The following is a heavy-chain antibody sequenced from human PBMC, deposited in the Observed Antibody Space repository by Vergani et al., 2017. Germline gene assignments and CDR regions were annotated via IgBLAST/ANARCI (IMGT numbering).Heavy chain of an antibody. CDR3: ATPQTVTTGGMEV. J-gene: IGHJ6*02. V-gene: IGHV1-69-2*01. CDR1: GYTFTDHY. Sequence: EVQLVQSGAEVMKPGATMQISCKVSGYTFTDHYMHWVKQAPGKGLEWMGLVDPEDGDTIYAEKFKGRVTIAADTSTDTAHLELSSLRSEDTAVYYCATPQTVTTGGMEVWGQGTTVIVSS. CDR2: VDPEDGDT. D-gene: IGHD4-17*01.